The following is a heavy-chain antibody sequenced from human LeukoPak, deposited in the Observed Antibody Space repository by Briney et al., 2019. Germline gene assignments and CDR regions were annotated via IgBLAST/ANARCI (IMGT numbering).Heavy chain of an antibody. CDR3: ARHLTNYYHYFDY. CDR1: GGSISSSSYY. V-gene: IGHV4-39*01. D-gene: IGHD3-22*01. CDR2: IHYSGST. J-gene: IGHJ4*02. Sequence: SETLSLTCTVSGGSISSSSYYWGWIRQPPGKGLEWIGSIHYSGSTYYNPSLKSRVTISVDTSKNQFSLKLSSVTAADTAVYYCARHLTNYYHYFDYWGQGTLVTVSS.